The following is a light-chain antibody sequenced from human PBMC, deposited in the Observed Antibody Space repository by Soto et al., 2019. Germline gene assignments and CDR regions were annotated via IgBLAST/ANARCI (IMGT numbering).Light chain of an antibody. J-gene: IGKJ4*01. CDR1: QDIAIY. V-gene: IGKV1-9*01. CDR3: QQLRMYPLT. CDR2: AAS. Sequence: IQLTQSPSSLSASVGDRVTITCRASQDIAIYLAWYQQKPGEAPKLLIYAASTLYGGVPSRFSASGSGTDFARSITILQAEDFATYYCQQLRMYPLTLCGGTKAEIK.